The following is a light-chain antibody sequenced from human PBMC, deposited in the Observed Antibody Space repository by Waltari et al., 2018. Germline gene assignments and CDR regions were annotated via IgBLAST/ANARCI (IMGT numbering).Light chain of an antibody. J-gene: IGKJ4*01. V-gene: IGKV3-20*01. Sequence: EIVLTQSPGTLSLSPGERATLSCRASQTVRTTYLAWYQQKPGQAPTLLIYDTSNRATGIPDRFSGSGSGTDFSLTISSLEPEDFAVYYCQQYDISPLTFGGGTKVETK. CDR1: QTVRTTY. CDR3: QQYDISPLT. CDR2: DTS.